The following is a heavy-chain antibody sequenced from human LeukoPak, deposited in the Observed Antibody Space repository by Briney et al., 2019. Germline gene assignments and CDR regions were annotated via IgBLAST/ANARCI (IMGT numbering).Heavy chain of an antibody. CDR3: LRESVRDYYFDF. D-gene: IGHD3-10*02. Sequence: PGGSLRLSCSGSGFRCRGYALSWVRQAPGKGLEWVGFIRSKALYGTSEYAASVEGRFAISRDDSNNIVYLQMNSLKTEDTAVYFCLRESVRDYYFDFWGQGTLVTVSS. CDR1: GFRCRGYA. V-gene: IGHV3-49*04. J-gene: IGHJ4*02. CDR2: IRSKALYGTS.